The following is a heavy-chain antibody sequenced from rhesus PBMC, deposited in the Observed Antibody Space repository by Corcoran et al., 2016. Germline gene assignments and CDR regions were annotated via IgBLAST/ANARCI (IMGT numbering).Heavy chain of an antibody. J-gene: IGHJ4*01. CDR1: GYSISSGYG. D-gene: IGHD4-4*01. CDR2: LVGNIGNP. Sequence: QVQLQESGPGLVKPSETLSLTCAVSGYSISSGYGWSWIRQPPGKGLGWIGYLVGNIGNPNYNPSLKSPVTISKDTSKNQFSLKLGSVTAADTAVYYCARDSRVATPIDYWGQGVLVTVSS. CDR3: ARDSRVATPIDY. V-gene: IGHV4-127*01.